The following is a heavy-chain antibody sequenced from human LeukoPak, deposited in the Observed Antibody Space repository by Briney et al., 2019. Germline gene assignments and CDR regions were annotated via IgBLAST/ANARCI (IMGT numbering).Heavy chain of an antibody. CDR2: IYYSGST. V-gene: IGHV4-31*03. CDR3: ARVPRDYCSGGSCYRATPYYYYGMDV. J-gene: IGHJ6*02. Sequence: SETLSLTCTVSGGSISSGGYYWSWIRQHPGKGLEWIGYIYYSGSTYYNPSLKSRVTISVDTSKNQFSLKLSSVTAADTAVYYCARVPRDYCSGGSCYRATPYYYYGMDVWGQGTTVTVSS. CDR1: GGSISSGGYY. D-gene: IGHD2-15*01.